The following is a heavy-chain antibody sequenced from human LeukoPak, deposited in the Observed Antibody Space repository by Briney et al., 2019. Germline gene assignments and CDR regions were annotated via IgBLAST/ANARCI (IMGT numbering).Heavy chain of an antibody. CDR1: GYTFTSYG. J-gene: IGHJ4*02. V-gene: IGHV1-18*01. CDR3: AHTFGGYDILTGYYKN. Sequence: ASVKVSCKASGYTFTSYGISWVRQAPGQGLEWMGWISAYNGNTNYAQKLQGRVTMTTDTSTSTAYMELGSLRSDDTAVYYCAHTFGGYDILTGYYKNWGQGTLVTVSS. D-gene: IGHD3-9*01. CDR2: ISAYNGNT.